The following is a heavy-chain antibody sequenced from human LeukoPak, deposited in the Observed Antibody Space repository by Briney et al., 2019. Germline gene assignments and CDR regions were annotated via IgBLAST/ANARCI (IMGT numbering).Heavy chain of an antibody. J-gene: IGHJ3*02. V-gene: IGHV4-59*01. CDR3: ARDRSGYDAGAFDI. CDR2: IYYSGST. Sequence: RPSETLSLTCTVPGGSISSYYWSWIRQPPGKGLEWIGYIYYSGSTNYNPSLKSRVTISVDTSKNQFSLKLSSVTAADTAVYYCARDRSGYDAGAFDIWGQGTMVTVSS. CDR1: GGSISSYY. D-gene: IGHD5-12*01.